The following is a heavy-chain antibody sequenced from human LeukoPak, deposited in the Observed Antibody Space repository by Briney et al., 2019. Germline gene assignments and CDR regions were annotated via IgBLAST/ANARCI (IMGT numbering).Heavy chain of an antibody. Sequence: PSETLSLTCTVSGGSISSYYWSWIRQPPGKGLEWIGYIYYSGNTNYNPSLKSRVTISVDTSKNQFSLNLRSVTAADTAVYYCARVADGYSSSWYKWDYYYMDVWGKGTTVTVSS. D-gene: IGHD6-13*01. V-gene: IGHV4-59*01. CDR2: IYYSGNT. CDR3: ARVADGYSSSWYKWDYYYMDV. J-gene: IGHJ6*03. CDR1: GGSISSYY.